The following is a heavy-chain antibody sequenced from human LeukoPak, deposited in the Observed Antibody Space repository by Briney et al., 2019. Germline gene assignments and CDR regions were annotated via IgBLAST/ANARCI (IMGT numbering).Heavy chain of an antibody. V-gene: IGHV3-48*03. CDR3: ARVKWLDDY. CDR2: INYSGTNT. D-gene: IGHD5-12*01. J-gene: IGHJ4*02. CDR1: GFTFSSYE. Sequence: GGSLRLSCAPSGFTFSSYEMNWVRQAPGKGLEWVSFINYSGTNTQYADSVKGRFTISRDNAKNSLYLQMYSLRAEDTAVYYCARVKWLDDYWGQGTLVTVSS.